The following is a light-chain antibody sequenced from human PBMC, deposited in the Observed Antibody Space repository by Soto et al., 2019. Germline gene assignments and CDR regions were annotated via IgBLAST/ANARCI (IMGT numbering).Light chain of an antibody. J-gene: IGLJ1*01. Sequence: QSVLTQPASVSGSLGQSITISCTGTTRDIAGYNYISWYQQLPGKAPKLMIYQVTIRPSGISNRFSGSKSGNTASLTISGLQAVDEADYYCTSFSSSTSLYVFGTGTKV. V-gene: IGLV2-14*01. CDR2: QVT. CDR1: TRDIAGYNY. CDR3: TSFSSSTSLYV.